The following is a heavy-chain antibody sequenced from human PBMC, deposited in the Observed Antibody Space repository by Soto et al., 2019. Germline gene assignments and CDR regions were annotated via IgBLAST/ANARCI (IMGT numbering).Heavy chain of an antibody. CDR3: ARARYYDTTAYPFDV. Sequence: QVQLQESGPGLVKPSGTLSLTCAVSGGSISSSNWWSWVRQPPGKGLEWIGEIYHSGSTNYNPSLKSRVTISIDMSKNQFSLKLTSVTAADSAVFYCARARYYDTTAYPFDVWGRGTLVTVSS. CDR1: GGSISSSNW. D-gene: IGHD3-22*01. V-gene: IGHV4-4*02. CDR2: IYHSGST. J-gene: IGHJ3*01.